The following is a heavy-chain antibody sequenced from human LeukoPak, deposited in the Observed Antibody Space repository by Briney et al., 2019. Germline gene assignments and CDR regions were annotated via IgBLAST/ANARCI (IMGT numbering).Heavy chain of an antibody. D-gene: IGHD3-22*01. V-gene: IGHV4-34*01. CDR3: ARGKYDSNGYYLDY. CDR2: INHSGNI. J-gene: IGHJ4*02. Sequence: PSETLSLTCAVYGGSFSDYYWSWIRQPPGKGLEWTGEINHSGNINYNPSLKSRVTISEDTSKNQFSLKLSSVTAADTAVYYCARGKYDSNGYYLDYWGQGTLVTVSS. CDR1: GGSFSDYY.